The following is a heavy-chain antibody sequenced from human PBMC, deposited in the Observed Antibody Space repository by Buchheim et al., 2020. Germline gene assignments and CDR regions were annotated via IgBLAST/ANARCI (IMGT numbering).Heavy chain of an antibody. CDR2: ISYDGNDK. D-gene: IGHD5-24*01. Sequence: QVQLVQSGGGVVQPGKSLRLSCAASGFTFRNYGMHWVRQAPGKGLGCVAVISYDGNDKYYVDSVKGRFTISRDNSKNTLYLQMNSLRSEDTAVYFCAKGIKGGYNYYGMDVWGQGT. V-gene: IGHV3-30*18. CDR3: AKGIKGGYNYYGMDV. J-gene: IGHJ6*02. CDR1: GFTFRNYG.